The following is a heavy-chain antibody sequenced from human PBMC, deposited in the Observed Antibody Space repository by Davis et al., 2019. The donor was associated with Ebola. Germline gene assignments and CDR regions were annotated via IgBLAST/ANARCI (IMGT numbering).Heavy chain of an antibody. CDR2: IYPGDSDT. CDR1: GYSFTSNW. CDR3: TRSDDYTNHVIDS. V-gene: IGHV5-51*01. Sequence: GESLKISCKGSGYSFTSNWINWVRQMPGKGLEWMGIIYPGDSDTRYSPSFQGQVTISADTSINTAYLQWSSLKASDTAMYYCTRSDDYTNHVIDSWGQGTLVSVSS. J-gene: IGHJ4*02. D-gene: IGHD4-11*01.